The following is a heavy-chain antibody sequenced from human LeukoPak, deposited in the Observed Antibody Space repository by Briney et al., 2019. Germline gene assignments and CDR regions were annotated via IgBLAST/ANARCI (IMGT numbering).Heavy chain of an antibody. CDR3: AGESPMIGNNAFDI. V-gene: IGHV3-23*01. CDR2: ISGSGGNT. D-gene: IGHD3-22*01. Sequence: GGSLRLSCAASGFTLNNYAMRWVRQAQGKGLEWVSVISGSGGNTHYADSVKGRFTISRDNSKNTLYLQMNSLRAEDTAVYYCAGESPMIGNNAFDIWGQGTMVTVSS. CDR1: GFTLNNYA. J-gene: IGHJ3*02.